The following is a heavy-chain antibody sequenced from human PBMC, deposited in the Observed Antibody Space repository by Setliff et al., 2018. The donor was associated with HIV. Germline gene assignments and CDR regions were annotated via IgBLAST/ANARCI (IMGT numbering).Heavy chain of an antibody. Sequence: GASVKVSCKVSGGTFTRNCISWVRQAPGQGLEWMGGILPFFDTANYAQKFQGRVTITADESTSTVHMELSSLTSEDTAVYYCARDCSSTSCPGSFNYYYYYYMDVWGKGTTVTVSS. CDR1: GGTFTRNC. V-gene: IGHV1-69*13. CDR2: ILPFFDTA. J-gene: IGHJ6*03. D-gene: IGHD2-2*01. CDR3: ARDCSSTSCPGSFNYYYYYYMDV.